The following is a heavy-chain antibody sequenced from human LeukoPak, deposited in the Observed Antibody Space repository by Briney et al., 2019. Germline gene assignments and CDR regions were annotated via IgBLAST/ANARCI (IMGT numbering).Heavy chain of an antibody. CDR3: AKGYHFQRYLVSFGHH. D-gene: IGHD3-16*01. CDR1: AFILRKYA. Sequence: GGSLRLSRAASAFILRKYAMHGVRPAPCRGLAWVAVISINRREKDYEDSVKGRFAIYRDNSKNTLYLQLDGLKPDDTAVYFCAKGYHFQRYLVSFGHHWGQGTLVTVSS. J-gene: IGHJ5*02. CDR2: ISINRREK. V-gene: IGHV3-30*09.